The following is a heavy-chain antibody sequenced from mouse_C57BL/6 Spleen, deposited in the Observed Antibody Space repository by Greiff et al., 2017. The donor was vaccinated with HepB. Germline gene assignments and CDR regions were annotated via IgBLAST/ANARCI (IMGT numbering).Heavy chain of an antibody. CDR3: ARSGGDWYFDV. J-gene: IGHJ1*03. D-gene: IGHD1-1*02. V-gene: IGHV1-42*01. Sequence: EVQRVESGPELVKPGASVKISCKASGYSFTGYYMNWVKQSPEKSLEWIGEINPSTGGTTYNQKFKAKATLTVDKSSSTAYMQLKSLTSEDSAVYYCARSGGDWYFDVWGTGTTVTVSS. CDR1: GYSFTGYY. CDR2: INPSTGGT.